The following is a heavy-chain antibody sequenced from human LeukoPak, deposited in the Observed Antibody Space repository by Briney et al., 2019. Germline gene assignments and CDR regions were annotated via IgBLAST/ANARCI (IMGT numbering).Heavy chain of an antibody. D-gene: IGHD6-13*01. Sequence: SETLSLTCTVSGASISSYFWTWIRQPPGQGLEWIGYINYSGSTTYNPSLKSRVTITVDTSKNQVSLTLSSVTAADTAIYYCARAVAAAARVDSWGRGTLVTVSS. J-gene: IGHJ4*02. V-gene: IGHV4-59*01. CDR3: ARAVAAAARVDS. CDR1: GASISSYF. CDR2: INYSGST.